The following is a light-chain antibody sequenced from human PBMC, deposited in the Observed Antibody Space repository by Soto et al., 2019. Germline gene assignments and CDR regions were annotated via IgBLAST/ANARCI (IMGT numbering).Light chain of an antibody. CDR1: SSDVGGYNY. V-gene: IGLV2-11*01. J-gene: IGLJ2*01. CDR2: DVS. Sequence: QSVLTQPRSVSGSPGQSVTISCTGTSSDVGGYNYVSWYQQHPGKAPKLMIYDVSKRPSGVPDRFSGSKSGNTASLTSSGLQAEDEADYYCCSYAGSYTVVFGGGTQLTVL. CDR3: CSYAGSYTVV.